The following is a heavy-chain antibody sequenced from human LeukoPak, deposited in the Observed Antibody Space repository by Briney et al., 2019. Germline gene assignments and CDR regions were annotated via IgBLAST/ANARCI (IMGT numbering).Heavy chain of an antibody. Sequence: PSETLSLTCTVSGGSISSGDYYWSWIRQPPGKGLEWIGYIYYSGSTNYNPSLKSRVTISVDTSKNQFSLKLSSVTAADTAMYYCASLQGDYGDSQDYWGQGTLVTVSS. CDR1: GGSISSGDYY. CDR3: ASLQGDYGDSQDY. D-gene: IGHD4-17*01. J-gene: IGHJ4*02. CDR2: IYYSGST. V-gene: IGHV4-30-4*08.